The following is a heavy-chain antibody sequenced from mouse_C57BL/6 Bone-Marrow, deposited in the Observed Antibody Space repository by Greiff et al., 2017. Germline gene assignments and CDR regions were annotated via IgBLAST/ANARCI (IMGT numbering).Heavy chain of an antibody. Sequence: QVQLQQPGAELVKPGASVKLSCKASGYTFTSYWMHWVKQRPGQGLEWIGMIHPNSGSTNYNEKFKSKATLTVDKSSSTAYMQLSSLTSEDSAVYYCAREGRWDGAMDYWGQETSVTVAS. CDR1: GYTFTSYW. V-gene: IGHV1-64*01. CDR3: AREGRWDGAMDY. J-gene: IGHJ4*01. D-gene: IGHD4-1*01. CDR2: IHPNSGST.